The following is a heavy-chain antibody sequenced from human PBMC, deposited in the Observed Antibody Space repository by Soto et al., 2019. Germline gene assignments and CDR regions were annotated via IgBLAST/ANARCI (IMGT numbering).Heavy chain of an antibody. CDR1: GVSIHNSHSF. Sequence: TLSLTCTVSGVSIHNSHSFWAWIRQPPGKGLQFIASVYHNGGAHYNSSLKSRVTISVGTANNQVSLRMRSLTAADTAFYYCGRVVEGATRHTDPDSWGQGILVTVSS. D-gene: IGHD2-21*01. CDR2: VYHNGGA. V-gene: IGHV4-39*01. CDR3: GRVVEGATRHTDPDS. J-gene: IGHJ5*01.